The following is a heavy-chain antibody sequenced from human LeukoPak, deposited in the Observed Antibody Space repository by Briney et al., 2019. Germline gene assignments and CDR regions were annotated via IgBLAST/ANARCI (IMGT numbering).Heavy chain of an antibody. CDR3: ARPFGEHAFDI. D-gene: IGHD3-16*01. J-gene: IGHJ3*02. Sequence: GGSLRLSCAASGFTFSSYSMNWVRQAPGKGLEWVSYISSSSSTIYYADSVKGRFTISRDNAKNSLYLQMNSLRAEDTAVYYCARPFGEHAFDIWGQGTMVTVSS. CDR2: ISSSSSTI. V-gene: IGHV3-48*01. CDR1: GFTFSSYS.